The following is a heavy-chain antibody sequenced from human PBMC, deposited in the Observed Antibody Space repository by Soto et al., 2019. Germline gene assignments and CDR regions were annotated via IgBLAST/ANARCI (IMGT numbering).Heavy chain of an antibody. CDR3: ARAVGDCSSTSCYNHYGMDV. D-gene: IGHD2-2*02. CDR2: INPNSGGT. CDR1: GYTFTGYY. V-gene: IGHV1-2*02. Sequence: QVQLVQSGAEVKKPGASVKVSCKASGYTFTGYYMHWVRQAPGQGLEWMGWINPNSGGTNHAQKFQGRVTMARDTSISKAYMELSRLISDDTAVYYCARAVGDCSSTSCYNHYGMDVWGQGTTVTVSS. J-gene: IGHJ6*02.